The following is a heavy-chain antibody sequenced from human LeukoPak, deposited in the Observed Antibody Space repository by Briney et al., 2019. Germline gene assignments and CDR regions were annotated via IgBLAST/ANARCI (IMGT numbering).Heavy chain of an antibody. J-gene: IGHJ6*03. CDR1: GYTFTTYG. Sequence: ASVKVSCKASGYTFTTYGISWVRQAPGQGREWMGWISAYNGNTNYAQKLQGRVTMTTDTSTSTAYMELRSLRSDDTAVYYCARTFFSGSGTSFYDYMDVWGKGTTVTISS. V-gene: IGHV1-18*01. CDR3: ARTFFSGSGTSFYDYMDV. D-gene: IGHD3-10*01. CDR2: ISAYNGNT.